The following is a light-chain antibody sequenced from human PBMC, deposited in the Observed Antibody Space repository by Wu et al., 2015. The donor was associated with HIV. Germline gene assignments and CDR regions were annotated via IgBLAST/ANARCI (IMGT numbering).Light chain of an antibody. CDR3: QQRSNWPRT. Sequence: EIVLTQSPATLSLSPGETATLSCRASHSVSSSLAWYQQKPGQAPRLLIYDASNRATGIPARFSGSGSGTDFTLTISSLEPEDFAVYYCQQRSNWPRTFGQGTKVEIK. V-gene: IGKV3-11*01. CDR1: HSVSSS. CDR2: DAS. J-gene: IGKJ1*01.